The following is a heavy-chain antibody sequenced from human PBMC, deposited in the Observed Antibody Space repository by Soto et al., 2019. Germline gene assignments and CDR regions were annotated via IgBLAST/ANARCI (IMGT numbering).Heavy chain of an antibody. V-gene: IGHV3-23*01. J-gene: IGHJ6*02. CDR1: GFTFSSYA. Sequence: EVQLLESGGGLVQPGGSLRLSCAASGFTFSSYAMSWVRQAPGKGLEWVSAISGSGGTTYYADSVKGRFTISSDNSKNTLYLQMNSLRAEDTAVYYCAKGAVAGLDYYYGMDVWGQGTTVTVSS. CDR2: ISGSGGTT. CDR3: AKGAVAGLDYYYGMDV. D-gene: IGHD6-19*01.